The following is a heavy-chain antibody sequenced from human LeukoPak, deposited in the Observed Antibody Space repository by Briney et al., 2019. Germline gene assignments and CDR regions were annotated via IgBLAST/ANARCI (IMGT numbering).Heavy chain of an antibody. CDR1: GYSFTDYW. V-gene: IGHV5-51*01. D-gene: IGHD5-12*01. CDR3: ARRRYSGSDPNFDS. CDR2: IYPDDSDI. J-gene: IGHJ4*02. Sequence: GESLKISCKGSGYSFTDYWIGWVRQMPGEGLQWMGIIYPDDSDIRYSPSFQGQVTISADKSISTAYLQWSSLKASDTAMYYCARRRYSGSDPNFDSWGQGTLVTVSS.